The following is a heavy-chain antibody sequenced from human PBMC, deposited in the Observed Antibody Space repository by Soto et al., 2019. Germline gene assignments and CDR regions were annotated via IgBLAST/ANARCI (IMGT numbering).Heavy chain of an antibody. Sequence: PGGSLRLSCAASGFTFSSYSMNWVRQAPGKGLEWVSSISSSSSYIYYADSVKGRFTISRDNAKNSLYLQMNSLRAEDTAVYYCTRSDYYGSGSYIYYYGMDVWGQGTTVTVS. D-gene: IGHD3-10*01. CDR3: TRSDYYGSGSYIYYYGMDV. CDR1: GFTFSSYS. J-gene: IGHJ6*02. V-gene: IGHV3-21*01. CDR2: ISSSSSYI.